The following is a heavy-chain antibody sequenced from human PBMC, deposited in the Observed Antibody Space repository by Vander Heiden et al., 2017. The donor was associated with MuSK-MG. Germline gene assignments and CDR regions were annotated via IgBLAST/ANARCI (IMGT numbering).Heavy chain of an antibody. J-gene: IGHJ1*01. Sequence: EVQLVESGGGLVKPGGSLRLSCAASGFTFSSYSMNWVRQAPGKGLEWVSSISSSSSYIYYADSVKGRFTISRDNAKNSLYMQMNRLRAEDTAVYYCARDYAAAGPPHYFQHWGQGTMVTVSS. D-gene: IGHD6-13*01. CDR3: ARDYAAAGPPHYFQH. CDR1: GFTFSSYS. CDR2: ISSSSSYI. V-gene: IGHV3-21*01.